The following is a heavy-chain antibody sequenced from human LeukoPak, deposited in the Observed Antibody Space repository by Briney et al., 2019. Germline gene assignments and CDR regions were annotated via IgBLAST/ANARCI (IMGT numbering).Heavy chain of an antibody. CDR2: INPNSGGT. CDR1: GYTFTGFY. V-gene: IGHV1-2*02. J-gene: IGHJ2*01. D-gene: IGHD3-10*01. CDR3: ARGLGESGGITMVRGDHAKWYFDL. Sequence: ASVKVSCKASGYTFTGFYMHWVRQAPGQGLEWMGWINPNSGGTNYAQKFQGRVTMTRDTSISTAYMELSRLRSDDTAVYYCARGLGESGGITMVRGDHAKWYFDLWGRGTLVTVSS.